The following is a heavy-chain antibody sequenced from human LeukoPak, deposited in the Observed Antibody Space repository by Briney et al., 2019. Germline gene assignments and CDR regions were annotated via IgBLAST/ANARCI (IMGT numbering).Heavy chain of an antibody. CDR1: GFNFDDYA. CDR2: ISGDGGIT. CDR3: AKPQHYGRGDFDY. V-gene: IGHV3-43*02. J-gene: IGHJ4*02. Sequence: GGSLRLSCAAPGFNFDDYAMDWVRQAPGRGLEWVSLISGDGGITYYADFVKGRFTISRDNSKNSLYLQVNSLRTEDTALYYCAKPQHYGRGDFDYWGQGTLVTVSS. D-gene: IGHD3-10*01.